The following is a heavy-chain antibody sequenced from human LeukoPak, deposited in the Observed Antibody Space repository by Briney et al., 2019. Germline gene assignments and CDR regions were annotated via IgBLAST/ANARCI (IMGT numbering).Heavy chain of an antibody. D-gene: IGHD3-10*01. Sequence: SETLSLTCTVPGGSISSSSYYWGWIRQPPGKGLEWIGTIIYSGSTYYNPSLKSRVTISVDTSKTQLSLKLSSVTAADTAVYYCARAGSGSYYAGHYYYAMDVWGQGTTVTVSS. V-gene: IGHV4-39*01. CDR2: IIYSGST. CDR1: GGSISSSSYY. CDR3: ARAGSGSYYAGHYYYAMDV. J-gene: IGHJ6*02.